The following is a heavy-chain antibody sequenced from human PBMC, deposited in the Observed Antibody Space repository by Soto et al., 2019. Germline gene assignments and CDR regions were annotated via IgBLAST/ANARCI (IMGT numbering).Heavy chain of an antibody. CDR3: ARTPDI. CDR1: GGSISSGGSS. J-gene: IGHJ3*02. CDR2: IYHSGST. Sequence: QLQLQESGSGLVKPSQTLSLTCAVSGGSISSGGSSWSWIRQPPGKGLDWIGYIYHSGSTYYNPSLKSRVTMSVDRSKNQFSLKLSSVTAADTAVYYCARTPDIWGEGIMVTVSS. V-gene: IGHV4-30-2*01.